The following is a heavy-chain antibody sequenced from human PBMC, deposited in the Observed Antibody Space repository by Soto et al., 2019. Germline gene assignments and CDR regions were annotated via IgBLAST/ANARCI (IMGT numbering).Heavy chain of an antibody. V-gene: IGHV1-18*01. CDR2: ISAYNGNT. J-gene: IGHJ5*02. CDR3: AFDLGYCSGGSCYNWFDP. D-gene: IGHD2-15*01. CDR1: GYTFTSYG. Sequence: ASVKVSCKASGYTFTSYGISWVRQAPGQGLEWMGWISAYNGNTNYAQKLQGRVTMTRDTSTSTAYMELRSLRSEDTAVYYCAFDLGYCSGGSCYNWFDPWGQGTLVTVSS.